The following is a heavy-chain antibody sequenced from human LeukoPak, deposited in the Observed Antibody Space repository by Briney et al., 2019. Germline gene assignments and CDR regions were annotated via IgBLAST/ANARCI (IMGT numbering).Heavy chain of an antibody. CDR2: ISAYNGNT. V-gene: IGHV1-18*01. Sequence: ASVKVSCKASGYTFTSYGISWVRQAPGQGLEWMGWISAYNGNTNYAQKLQGRVTMTTDTSTSTAYMELRSLRSDDTAVYYCARDSHSGSYYAETLVDVWGQGTMVTVSS. D-gene: IGHD1-26*01. J-gene: IGHJ3*01. CDR3: ARDSHSGSYYAETLVDV. CDR1: GYTFTSYG.